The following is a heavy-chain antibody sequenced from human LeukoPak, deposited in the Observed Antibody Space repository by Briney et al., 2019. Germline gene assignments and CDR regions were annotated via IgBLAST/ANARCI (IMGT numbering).Heavy chain of an antibody. CDR1: GGSVSSGYFH. J-gene: IGHJ4*02. D-gene: IGHD3-3*01. CDR2: DGHT. V-gene: IGHV4-61*01. Sequence: SETLSLTCTVSGGSVSSGYFHWSWIRQAPGKGLEWIGHDGHTNYNPSLRSRVTISIDTSKNQFSLKLSSVTAADTAVYYCARGSDYDFWSGPFFDYWGQGTLVTVSS. CDR3: ARGSDYDFWSGPFFDY.